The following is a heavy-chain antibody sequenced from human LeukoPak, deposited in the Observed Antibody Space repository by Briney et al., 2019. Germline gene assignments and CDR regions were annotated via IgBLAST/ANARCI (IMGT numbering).Heavy chain of an antibody. Sequence: GGSLRLSCAASGFTFSSYAMSWVRQAPGKGLEWVSVISGSGGSIYYADSVKGRFTISRDNSKNTLYVQMNSLRAEDTAAYYCAKTVPQGWAPVGSPPGSFDIWGQGTMVTVSS. CDR3: AKTVPQGWAPVGSPPGSFDI. CDR1: GFTFSSYA. CDR2: ISGSGGSI. V-gene: IGHV3-23*01. D-gene: IGHD2-15*01. J-gene: IGHJ3*02.